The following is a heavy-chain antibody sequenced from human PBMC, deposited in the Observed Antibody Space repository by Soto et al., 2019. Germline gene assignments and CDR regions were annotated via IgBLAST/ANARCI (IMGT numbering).Heavy chain of an antibody. CDR3: SRHGDASSWYFFDY. CDR1: GGSISSSSYY. J-gene: IGHJ4*02. D-gene: IGHD6-13*01. Sequence: SETLSLTCIVSGGSISSSSYYWAWIRQPPGKGPEWIGSIYYSGTTYYNPSLKSRVTIFVDTSKNQFSLYLNSVTAADTAVYYCSRHGDASSWYFFDYWGQGALVTVSS. CDR2: IYYSGTT. V-gene: IGHV4-39*01.